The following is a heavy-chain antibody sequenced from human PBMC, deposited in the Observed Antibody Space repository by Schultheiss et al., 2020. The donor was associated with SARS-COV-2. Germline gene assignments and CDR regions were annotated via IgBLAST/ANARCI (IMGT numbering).Heavy chain of an antibody. V-gene: IGHV3-15*01. CDR1: GFTFSNAW. J-gene: IGHJ5*02. CDR2: IKSKTDGGTT. Sequence: GGSLRLSCAASGFTFSNAWMSWVRQAPGKGLEWVGRIKSKTDGGTTDYAAPVKGRFTISRDDSKNTLYLQMNSLKTEDTAVYYCAKDRNYGDYGDWFDPWGQGTLVTVSS. CDR3: AKDRNYGDYGDWFDP. D-gene: IGHD4-17*01.